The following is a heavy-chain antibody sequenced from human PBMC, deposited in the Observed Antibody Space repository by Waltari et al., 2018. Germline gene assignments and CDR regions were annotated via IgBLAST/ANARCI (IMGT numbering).Heavy chain of an antibody. CDR1: GFPFSIHS. V-gene: IGHV3-21*02. CDR3: ARGSTTLTRHLDY. D-gene: IGHD5-12*01. CDR2: LSRRSDDS. J-gene: IGHJ4*02. Sequence: EVQLVESGGGLVKPGGSLRLSCAAPGFPFSIHSMAWVRQAPGKGLGWIPVLSRRSDDSIYADSVRGRFIISRDNAQNSLYLQLYDMRADDTAIYYCARGSTTLTRHLDYWGQGTLVTVSS.